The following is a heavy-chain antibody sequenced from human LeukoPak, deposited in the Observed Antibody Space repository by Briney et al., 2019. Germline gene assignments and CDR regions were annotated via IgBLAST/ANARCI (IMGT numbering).Heavy chain of an antibody. V-gene: IGHV4-4*02. D-gene: IGHD5-12*01. CDR1: GGSISSSNW. Sequence: SGTLSLTCAVSGGSISSSNWWSWVRQPPGKGLEWIGEIYHSGSTNYNPSLKSRVTISVDKSKNQFSLKLSSVTAADTAVYYCARGSKYSGYGRPQTGWGQKYYMDVWGKGTTVTVSS. J-gene: IGHJ6*03. CDR3: ARGSKYSGYGRPQTGWGQKYYMDV. CDR2: IYHSGST.